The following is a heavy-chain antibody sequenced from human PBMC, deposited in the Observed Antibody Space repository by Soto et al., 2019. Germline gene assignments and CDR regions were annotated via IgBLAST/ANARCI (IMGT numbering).Heavy chain of an antibody. Sequence: GGSLRLSCAASGFTFSSFGMAWVRQAPGKGLEWVSAISGSGDSSYYADSVKDRFTISRDNPTNTLYLQMNNLRAEDTAVYYCAKVGIGMFSHKHHFDHWGQGTQVTVSS. D-gene: IGHD2-2*03. J-gene: IGHJ4*02. V-gene: IGHV3-23*01. CDR2: ISGSGDSS. CDR3: AKVGIGMFSHKHHFDH. CDR1: GFTFSSFG.